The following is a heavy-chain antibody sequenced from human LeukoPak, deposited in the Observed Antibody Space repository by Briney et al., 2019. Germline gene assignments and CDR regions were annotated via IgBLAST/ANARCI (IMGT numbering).Heavy chain of an antibody. J-gene: IGHJ4*02. V-gene: IGHV4-4*07. CDR2: IYTSGST. D-gene: IGHD6-19*01. Sequence: SETLSLTCTVSGGSISSYYWSWIRQPAGKGLEWIGRIYTSGSTNYNPSLKSRVTISVDRSKNQFSLKLSSVTAADTAVYYCARADSSGGVFDYWGQGTLVTVSS. CDR3: ARADSSGGVFDY. CDR1: GGSISSYY.